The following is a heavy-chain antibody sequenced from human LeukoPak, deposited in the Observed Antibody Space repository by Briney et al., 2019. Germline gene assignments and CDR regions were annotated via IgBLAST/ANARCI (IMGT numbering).Heavy chain of an antibody. CDR2: INHSGST. CDR3: ARHDTYYDYVWGSYRGFDY. J-gene: IGHJ4*02. CDR1: GGSFSGYY. V-gene: IGHV4-34*01. Sequence: SETLSLTCAVYGGSFSGYYWSWIRQPPGKGLEWIGEINHSGSTNYNPSLKSRVTISVDTSKNQFSLKLSSVTAADTAVYYCARHDTYYDYVWGSYRGFDYWGQGILVTVSS. D-gene: IGHD3-16*01.